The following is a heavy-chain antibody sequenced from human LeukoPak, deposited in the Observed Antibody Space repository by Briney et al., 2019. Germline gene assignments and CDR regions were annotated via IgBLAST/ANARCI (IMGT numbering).Heavy chain of an antibody. V-gene: IGHV3-15*01. Sequence: PSETLSLTCTVSGGSISSYYWSWIRQPPGKGLEWVGRIKSESDGGTTDYAAPVKGRFTISRDDSKNTLFLQMNSLQTEDTAVYYCTTSGWFDHWGQGTLVTVSS. CDR1: GGSISSYY. CDR2: IKSESDGGTT. J-gene: IGHJ5*02. CDR3: TTSGWFDH. D-gene: IGHD1-26*01.